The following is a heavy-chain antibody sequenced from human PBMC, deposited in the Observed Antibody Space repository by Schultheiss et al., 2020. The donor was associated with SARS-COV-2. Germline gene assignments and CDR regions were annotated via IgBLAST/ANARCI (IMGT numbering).Heavy chain of an antibody. J-gene: IGHJ6*02. D-gene: IGHD4-11*01. V-gene: IGHV4-34*01. Sequence: SETLSLTCAVYGGSFSGYYWSWIRQPPGKGLEWIGYIYYSGSTYYNPSLKSRVTISVDTSKNQFSLKLSSVTAADTAVYYCAKRQIKLQGGGMDVWGQGTTVTVSS. CDR2: IYYSGST. CDR3: AKRQIKLQGGGMDV. CDR1: GGSFSGYY.